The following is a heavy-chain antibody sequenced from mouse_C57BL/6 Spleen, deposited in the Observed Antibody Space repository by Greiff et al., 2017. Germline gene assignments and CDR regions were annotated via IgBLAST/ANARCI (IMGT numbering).Heavy chain of an antibody. V-gene: IGHV5-17*01. CDR3: AREGDSKWYFDV. CDR2: ISSGSSTI. Sequence: EVKLMESGGGLVKPGGSLKLSCAASGFTFSDYGMHWVRQAPEKGLEWVAYISSGSSTIYYADTVKGRFTISRDNAKNTLFLQMTSLRSEDTAMYYCAREGDSKWYFDVWGTGTTVTVSS. D-gene: IGHD2-5*01. CDR1: GFTFSDYG. J-gene: IGHJ1*03.